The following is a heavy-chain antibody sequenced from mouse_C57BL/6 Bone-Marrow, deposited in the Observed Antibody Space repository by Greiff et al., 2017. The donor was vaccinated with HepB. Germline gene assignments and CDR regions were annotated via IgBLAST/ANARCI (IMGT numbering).Heavy chain of an antibody. J-gene: IGHJ3*01. Sequence: EVQLMESGGDLVKPGGSLKLSCAASGFTFSSYGMSWVRQTPDKRLEWVATISSGGSYTYYPDSVKGRFTISRDNAKNTLYLQMSSLKSEDTAMYYCAGRPYLIHDWGQGTLVTVSA. CDR3: AGRPYLIHD. D-gene: IGHD6-5*01. CDR1: GFTFSSYG. CDR2: ISSGGSYT. V-gene: IGHV5-6*01.